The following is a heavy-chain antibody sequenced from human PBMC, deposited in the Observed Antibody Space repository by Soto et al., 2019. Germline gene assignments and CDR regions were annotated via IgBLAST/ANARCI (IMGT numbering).Heavy chain of an antibody. CDR3: ARSLSIAAAGNAPIDY. Sequence: QVQLVQSGAEVKKPGSSVKVSCKASXGTFSSYAISWVRQAPGQGLEWMGGIIPIFGTANYAQKFQGRVTITADESTSTAYMELSSLRSEDTAVYYCARSLSIAAAGNAPIDYWGQGTLVTVSS. V-gene: IGHV1-69*01. CDR1: XGTFSSYA. CDR2: IIPIFGTA. J-gene: IGHJ4*02. D-gene: IGHD6-13*01.